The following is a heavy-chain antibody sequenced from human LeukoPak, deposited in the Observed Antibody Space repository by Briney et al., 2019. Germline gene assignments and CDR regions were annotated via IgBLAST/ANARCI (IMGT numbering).Heavy chain of an antibody. D-gene: IGHD3-22*01. CDR3: AKDRAPKLCDSSGYYPTDYYYYGMDV. CDR2: ISYDGSNK. V-gene: IGHV3-30*18. CDR1: GFTFSSYG. J-gene: IGHJ6*02. Sequence: GGSLRLSCAASGFTFSSYGMHWVRQAPGKGLEWVAVISYDGSNKYYADSVKGRFTISRDNSKNTLYLQMNSLRAEDTAVYYCAKDRAPKLCDSSGYYPTDYYYYGMDVWGQGTTVTVSS.